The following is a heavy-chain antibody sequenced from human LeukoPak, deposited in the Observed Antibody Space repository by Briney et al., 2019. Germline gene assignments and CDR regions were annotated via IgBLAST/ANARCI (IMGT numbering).Heavy chain of an antibody. Sequence: SETLSLTCSVSGGSISSSSHYWGWIRQPPGKGLEWIGSIYYSGRTNYNPSFNPSLKSRATISVDTSKNQFSLKLSSVIAADTAVYFCARLQCELPDYWGQGTLVIVSS. D-gene: IGHD1-26*01. CDR3: ARLQCELPDY. CDR2: IYYSGRT. CDR1: GGSISSSSHY. V-gene: IGHV4-39*01. J-gene: IGHJ4*02.